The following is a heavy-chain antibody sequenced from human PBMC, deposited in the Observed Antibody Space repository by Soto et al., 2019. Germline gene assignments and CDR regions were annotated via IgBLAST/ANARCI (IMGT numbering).Heavy chain of an antibody. CDR2: INHSGST. CDR1: GGSFSGFY. V-gene: IGHV4-34*01. J-gene: IGHJ6*02. CDR3: ARGAAAAADGMDV. D-gene: IGHD6-13*01. Sequence: SETLSLTCAVYGGSFSGFYWSWIRQPPGKGLEWIGEINHSGSTSYNPSLKSRVTISVDTSKNQFSLKLSSVTAADTAVYNCARGAAAAADGMDVWGQGTTVTVSS.